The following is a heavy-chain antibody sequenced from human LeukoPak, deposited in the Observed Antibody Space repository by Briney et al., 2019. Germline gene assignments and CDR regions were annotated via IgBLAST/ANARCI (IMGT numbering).Heavy chain of an antibody. D-gene: IGHD6-6*01. CDR1: GGSITSYY. CDR2: IHSSGGT. Sequence: SETLSLTCTVSGGSITSYYWTYIRQPAGRGLEWIGRIHSSGGTNYSPSLKSRVTMSLDTSKNQFSLNLSSVTAADTAIYYCAREFSGTSIAARVFDSWGQGTLVTVSS. V-gene: IGHV4-4*07. CDR3: AREFSGTSIAARVFDS. J-gene: IGHJ4*02.